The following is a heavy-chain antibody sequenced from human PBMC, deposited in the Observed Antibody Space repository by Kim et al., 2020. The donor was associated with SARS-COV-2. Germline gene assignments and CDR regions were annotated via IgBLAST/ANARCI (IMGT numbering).Heavy chain of an antibody. Sequence: SVKVSCKASGGTFSSYAISWVRQAPGQGLEWMGGIIPIFGTANYAQKFQGRVTITADESTSTAYMELSSLRSEDTAVYYCARDRGAWNYGVLFDYWGQGTLVTVSS. CDR1: GGTFSSYA. V-gene: IGHV1-69*13. CDR3: ARDRGAWNYGVLFDY. CDR2: IIPIFGTA. J-gene: IGHJ4*02. D-gene: IGHD1-7*01.